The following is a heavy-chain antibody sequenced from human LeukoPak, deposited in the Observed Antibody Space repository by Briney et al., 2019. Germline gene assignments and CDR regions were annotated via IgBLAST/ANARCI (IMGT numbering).Heavy chain of an antibody. J-gene: IGHJ4*02. CDR2: INHSGST. Sequence: PSETLSLTCAVYGGSFSGYYWSWIRQPPGKGLEWIGEINHSGSTNYNPSLKSRVTISVDTSKNQFSLKLSSVTAVDTAVYYCARGSRNSVYWGQGTLVTVSS. D-gene: IGHD4-23*01. V-gene: IGHV4-34*01. CDR3: ARGSRNSVY. CDR1: GGSFSGYY.